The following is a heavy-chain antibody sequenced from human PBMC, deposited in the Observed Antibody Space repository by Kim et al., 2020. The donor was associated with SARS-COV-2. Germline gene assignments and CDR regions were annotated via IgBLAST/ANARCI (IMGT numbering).Heavy chain of an antibody. Sequence: ASVKVSCKASGYTFTSYDINWVRQATGQGLEWMGWMNPNSGNTGYAQKFQGRVTMTRNTSISTAYMELSSLRSEDTAVYYCARGLSVRGVYAFDIWGQGTMVTVSS. CDR2: MNPNSGNT. D-gene: IGHD3-10*01. J-gene: IGHJ3*02. CDR1: GYTFTSYD. CDR3: ARGLSVRGVYAFDI. V-gene: IGHV1-8*01.